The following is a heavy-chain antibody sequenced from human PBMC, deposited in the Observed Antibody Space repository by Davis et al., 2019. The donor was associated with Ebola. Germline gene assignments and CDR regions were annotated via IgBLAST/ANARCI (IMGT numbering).Heavy chain of an antibody. Sequence: GESLKISCAASGFTFSSYAMSWVRQAPGKGLEWVSAISGSGGSTYYADSVKGRFTISRDNSKNTLYLQMNSLRAEDTAVYYCAEMGRGGYSYGYYYYGMDVWGQGTTVTVSS. D-gene: IGHD5-18*01. CDR2: ISGSGGST. V-gene: IGHV3-23*01. CDR1: GFTFSSYA. CDR3: AEMGRGGYSYGYYYYGMDV. J-gene: IGHJ6*02.